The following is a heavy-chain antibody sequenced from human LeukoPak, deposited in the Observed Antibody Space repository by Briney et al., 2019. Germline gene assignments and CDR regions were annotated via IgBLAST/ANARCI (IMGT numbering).Heavy chain of an antibody. Sequence: SETLSLTCTVYGGSFSGYYWSWIRQPPGKGLEWIGEINHSGSTNYNPSLKSRVTISVDTSKNQFSLKLSSVTAADTAVYYCARGRGSSSWYYFDYWGQGTLVTVSS. J-gene: IGHJ4*02. V-gene: IGHV4-34*01. CDR1: GGSFSGYY. CDR3: ARGRGSSSWYYFDY. CDR2: INHSGST. D-gene: IGHD6-13*01.